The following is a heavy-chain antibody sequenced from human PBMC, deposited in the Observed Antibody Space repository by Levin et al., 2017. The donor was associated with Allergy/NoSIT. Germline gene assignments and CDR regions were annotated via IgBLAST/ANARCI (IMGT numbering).Heavy chain of an antibody. D-gene: IGHD3-10*01. J-gene: IGHJ5*02. V-gene: IGHV4-59*01. CDR2: IYYSGST. CDR1: GGSISSYY. CDR3: ARAGADVYYYGSGSYYKGGEVFDP. Sequence: HSQTLSLTCTVSGGSISSYYWSWIRQPPGKGLEWIGYIYYSGSTNYNPSLKSRVTISVDTSKNQFSLKLSSVTAADTAVYYCARAGADVYYYGSGSYYKGGEVFDPWGQGTLVTVSS.